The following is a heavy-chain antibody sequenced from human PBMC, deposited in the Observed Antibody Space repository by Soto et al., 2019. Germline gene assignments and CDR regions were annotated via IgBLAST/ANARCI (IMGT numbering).Heavy chain of an antibody. J-gene: IGHJ6*02. CDR1: GGSMSSGGYS. CDR3: ARVPDV. Sequence: QLQLQESGSGLVKPSQTLSLTCAVSGGSMSSGGYSWSWIRQPPGKGLEWIGYIYHNGSPYYNPSLKSRVTISDRSKNQFSLKLSSVTAADTAMYYCARVPDVWGQGTTVTVSS. V-gene: IGHV4-30-2*01. CDR2: IYHNGSP.